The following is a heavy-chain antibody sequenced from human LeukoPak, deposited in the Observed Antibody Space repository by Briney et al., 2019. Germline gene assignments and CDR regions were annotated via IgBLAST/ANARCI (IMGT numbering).Heavy chain of an antibody. CDR3: ARGGYCSGGSCYRGFDS. D-gene: IGHD2-15*01. CDR2: INSDGSIT. J-gene: IGHJ4*02. V-gene: IGHV3-74*03. Sequence: GGSLRLSCAASGFTFSNYWMQWVRQAPGKGLVWVSRINSDGSITTYADSVKGRSTVSRDNAKNTLSLQMNSLRDEDTAVYYCARGGYCSGGSCYRGFDSWGQGTLVTVSS. CDR1: GFTFSNYW.